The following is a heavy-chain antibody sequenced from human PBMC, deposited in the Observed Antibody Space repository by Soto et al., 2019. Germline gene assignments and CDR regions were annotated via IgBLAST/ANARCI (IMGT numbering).Heavy chain of an antibody. CDR1: GGSISSYY. Sequence: PXATLSLKCTVSGGSISSYYWSWIRQPPGKGLEWIGYIYYSGSTNYNPSLKSRVTISVDTSKNQFSLKLSSVTAADTAVYYCARATGLVRRYYFDYWGQGTLVTVSS. J-gene: IGHJ4*02. V-gene: IGHV4-59*01. CDR3: ARATGLVRRYYFDY. CDR2: IYYSGST. D-gene: IGHD6-19*01.